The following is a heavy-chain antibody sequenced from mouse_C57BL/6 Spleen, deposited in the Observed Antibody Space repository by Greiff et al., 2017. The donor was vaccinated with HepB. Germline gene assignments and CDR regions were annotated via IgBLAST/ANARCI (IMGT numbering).Heavy chain of an antibody. CDR3: ARDDGYPSYYAMDY. Sequence: EVQLVESGPELVKPGASVKISCKASGYSFTDYNMNWVKQSNGKSLEWIGVINPNYGTTSYNQKFKGKATLTVDQSSSTAYMQLNSLTSEDSAVYYCARDDGYPSYYAMDYWGQGTSVTVSS. CDR1: GYSFTDYN. CDR2: INPNYGTT. J-gene: IGHJ4*01. V-gene: IGHV1-39*01. D-gene: IGHD2-3*01.